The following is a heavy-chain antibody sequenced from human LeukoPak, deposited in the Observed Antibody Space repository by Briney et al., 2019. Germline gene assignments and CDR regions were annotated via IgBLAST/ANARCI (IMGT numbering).Heavy chain of an antibody. J-gene: IGHJ4*02. Sequence: GGSLRLSCAASGFTFSTYGIHWVRQAPGKGLEWVAVIWHDGSNKYYADSVRGRFTISRDNSKNTLYLQMNSLRAEDAAVYYCARASGPFDYWGQGTLVTVSS. V-gene: IGHV3-33*01. D-gene: IGHD6-19*01. CDR1: GFTFSTYG. CDR3: ARASGPFDY. CDR2: IWHDGSNK.